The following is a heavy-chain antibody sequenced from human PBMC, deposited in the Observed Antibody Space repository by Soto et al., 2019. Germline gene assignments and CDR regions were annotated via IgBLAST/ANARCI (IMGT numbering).Heavy chain of an antibody. V-gene: IGHV5-51*01. J-gene: IGHJ6*02. CDR3: ARSSNTAPYCSSTSCPSYYYYGMDV. CDR1: GYSFTSYW. D-gene: IGHD2-2*01. Sequence: GESLKISCKGSGYSFTSYWIGWVRQMPGKGLEWMGIIYPGDSDTRYSQSFQGQVTISADKSIRTAYLQWSSLKASDTAMYYCARSSNTAPYCSSTSCPSYYYYGMDVWGQGTTVTVSS. CDR2: IYPGDSDT.